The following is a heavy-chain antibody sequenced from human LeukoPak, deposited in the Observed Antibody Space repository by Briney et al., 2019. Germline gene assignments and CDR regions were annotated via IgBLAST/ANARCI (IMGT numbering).Heavy chain of an antibody. CDR2: IGPTGTDR. J-gene: IGHJ4*02. CDR1: GFTFSSCG. Sequence: GGSLRLSCAASGFTFSSCGFNWVRQAPGKGLEWVSSIGPTGTDRYYADSVRDRFTISRDNAKNSMYLPMDSLRDEDTAVYYCATETIGRHYDYWGQGTLLTVSS. CDR3: ATETIGRHYDY. D-gene: IGHD1-14*01. V-gene: IGHV3-21*01.